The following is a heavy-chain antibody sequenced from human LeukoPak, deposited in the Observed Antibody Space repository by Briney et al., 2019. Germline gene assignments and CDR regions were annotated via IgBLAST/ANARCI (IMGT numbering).Heavy chain of an antibody. Sequence: GESLKFSCKGSGYSFTTYWIGWVRQMPGKGLEWMGIIYPGDSDTGYSPSFQGQVTLSADKSITTAYLQWSSLKASDTAMYYCARLVAVAGLSWYFDYWGQGALVTVSS. CDR1: GYSFTTYW. CDR2: IYPGDSDT. CDR3: ARLVAVAGLSWYFDY. J-gene: IGHJ4*02. D-gene: IGHD6-19*01. V-gene: IGHV5-51*01.